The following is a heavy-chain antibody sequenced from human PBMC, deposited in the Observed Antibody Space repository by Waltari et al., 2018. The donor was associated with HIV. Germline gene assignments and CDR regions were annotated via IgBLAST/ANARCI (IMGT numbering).Heavy chain of an antibody. CDR2: IYYSGST. Sequence: QLQLQESGPGLVKPSETLSLTCTVSGGSISSSSYYWGWIRQPPGRSREWIVRIYYSGSTYYNPSLKSRVTISVDTSKNQFSLKLSSVTAADTAVYYCARLYDYIWGSYQYGMDVWGQGTTVTVSS. CDR1: GGSISSSSYY. V-gene: IGHV4-39*01. D-gene: IGHD3-16*02. J-gene: IGHJ6*02. CDR3: ARLYDYIWGSYQYGMDV.